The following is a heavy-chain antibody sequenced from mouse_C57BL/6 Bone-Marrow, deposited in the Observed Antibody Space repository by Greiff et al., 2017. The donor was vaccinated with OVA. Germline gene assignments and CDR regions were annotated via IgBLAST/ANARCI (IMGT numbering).Heavy chain of an antibody. J-gene: IGHJ4*01. D-gene: IGHD2-4*01. V-gene: IGHV5-9*01. CDR2: ISGGGGNT. CDR1: GFTFSSYT. CDR3: ARQRGYDYDYAMDY. Sequence: EVKLEESGGGLVKPGGSLKLSCAASGFTFSSYTMSWVRQTPEKRLEWVATISGGGGNTYYPDSVKGRFTISRDNAKNTLYLQMSSLRSEDTALYYCARQRGYDYDYAMDYWGQGTSVTVSS.